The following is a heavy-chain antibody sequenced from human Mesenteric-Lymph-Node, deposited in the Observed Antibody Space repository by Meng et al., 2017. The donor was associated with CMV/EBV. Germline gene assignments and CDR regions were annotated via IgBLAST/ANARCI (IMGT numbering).Heavy chain of an antibody. V-gene: IGHV5-10-1*01. J-gene: IGHJ4*02. Sequence: YSVTSYWISWVRQMPGKGLEWMGRIDPSDSYTNYSPSFQGHVTISADKSISTAYLQWSSLKASDTAMYYCVLNKCSGGSCYSYYFDYWGQGTLVTVSS. CDR1: YSVTSYW. CDR3: VLNKCSGGSCYSYYFDY. CDR2: IDPSDSYT. D-gene: IGHD2-15*01.